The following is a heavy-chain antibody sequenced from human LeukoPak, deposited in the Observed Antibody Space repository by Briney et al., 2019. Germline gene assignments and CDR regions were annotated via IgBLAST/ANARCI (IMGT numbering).Heavy chain of an antibody. V-gene: IGHV4-34*01. Sequence: SETLSLTCAVYGGSFSGYYWSWIRQPPGKGLEWIGEINHSGSTNYNPSLKSRVTISVDTSKNQFSLKLGSVTAADTAVYYCARGLVYSSGWYPRLYYFDYWGQGTLVTVSS. CDR2: INHSGST. CDR3: ARGLVYSSGWYPRLYYFDY. J-gene: IGHJ4*02. D-gene: IGHD6-19*01. CDR1: GGSFSGYY.